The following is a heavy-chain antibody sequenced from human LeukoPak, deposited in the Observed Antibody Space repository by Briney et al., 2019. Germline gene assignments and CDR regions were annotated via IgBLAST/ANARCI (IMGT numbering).Heavy chain of an antibody. CDR1: GYTFTGYY. Sequence: ASVKVSCKASGYTFTGYYMHWVRQAPGQGLEWMGWINPNSGGTNYAQKFQGRVTMTRDTSISTAYMELRSLRSDDTAVYYCARGLQRYYDSSGYYYYFDYWGQGTLVTVSS. D-gene: IGHD3-22*01. V-gene: IGHV1-2*02. CDR3: ARGLQRYYDSSGYYYYFDY. CDR2: INPNSGGT. J-gene: IGHJ4*02.